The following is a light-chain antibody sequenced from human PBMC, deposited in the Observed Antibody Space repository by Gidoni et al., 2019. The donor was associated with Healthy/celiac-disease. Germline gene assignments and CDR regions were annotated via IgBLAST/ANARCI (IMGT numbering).Light chain of an antibody. J-gene: IGKJ1*01. CDR3: QQSYSTPRT. Sequence: DIQMLQSPPSLSASVGDRVTITGRASPSISNYLNWYQQKPGKAPKLLIYAASSLQCGVPSRFSGSGSGTDFTLTISSLQPEDFATYYCQQSYSTPRTFGQGTKVEIK. V-gene: IGKV1-39*01. CDR1: PSISNY. CDR2: AAS.